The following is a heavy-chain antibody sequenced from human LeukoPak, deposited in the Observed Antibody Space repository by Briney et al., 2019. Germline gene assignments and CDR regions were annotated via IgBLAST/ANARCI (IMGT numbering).Heavy chain of an antibody. V-gene: IGHV4-4*07. CDR2: IYTSGST. CDR3: AREVRFLEWLLSYNWFDP. D-gene: IGHD3-3*01. Sequence: SETLPLTCTVSGGSISSYYWSWIRQPAGKGLEWIGRIYTSGSTNYNPSLKSRVTMSVDTSKNQFSLKLSSVTAADTAVYYCAREVRFLEWLLSYNWFDPWGQGTLVTVSS. CDR1: GGSISSYY. J-gene: IGHJ5*02.